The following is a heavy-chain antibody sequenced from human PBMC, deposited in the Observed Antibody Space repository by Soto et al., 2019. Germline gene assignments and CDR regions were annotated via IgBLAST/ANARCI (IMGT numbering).Heavy chain of an antibody. D-gene: IGHD3-3*01. V-gene: IGHV1-2*02. CDR2: INPATGAA. Sequence: QLHLVQSGAVVKKPGASVTVSCSASGYPVTAYYMHWVRQAPGRGLEWMGGINPATGAAKYTQTFQGRVTMTRDTSTSTVFMGLSGLTSEDTAVFSLARGGGVGVAGSAAFDMWGQGTLVTVSS. CDR1: GYPVTAYY. CDR3: ARGGGVGVAGSAAFDM. J-gene: IGHJ3*02.